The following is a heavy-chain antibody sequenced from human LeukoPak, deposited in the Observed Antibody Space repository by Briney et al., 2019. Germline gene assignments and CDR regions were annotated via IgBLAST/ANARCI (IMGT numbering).Heavy chain of an antibody. D-gene: IGHD5-24*01. CDR3: AATCRDGGFDY. J-gene: IGHJ4*02. CDR1: GYTFTGYY. V-gene: IGHV1-2*04. CDR2: INPNSGGT. Sequence: ASVKVSCKASGYTFTGYYMHWVRQAPGQGLEWMGWINPNSGGTNYAQKFQGWVTMTRDMSTSTAYMELSSLRSEDTAVYYCAATCRDGGFDYWGQGTLVTVSS.